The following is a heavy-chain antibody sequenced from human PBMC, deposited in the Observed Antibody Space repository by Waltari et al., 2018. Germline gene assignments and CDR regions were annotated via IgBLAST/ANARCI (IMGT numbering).Heavy chain of an antibody. D-gene: IGHD4-17*01. CDR1: RFTFSNYW. Sequence: VLLVESGGGLVQTGGSLRLSCAASRFTFSNYWMNWVRQAPGKGLEWIGYISTSGSTNYNPSLKSRVTISIDTSKNQFSLKLSSVTAADTAVYYCARPYDVYAYWYFDLWGRGTLVTVSS. CDR2: ISTSGST. CDR3: ARPYDVYAYWYFDL. V-gene: IGHV4-4*09. J-gene: IGHJ2*01.